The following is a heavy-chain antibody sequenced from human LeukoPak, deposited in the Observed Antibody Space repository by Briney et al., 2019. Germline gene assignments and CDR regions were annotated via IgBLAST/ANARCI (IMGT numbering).Heavy chain of an antibody. Sequence: SETLSLTCTVSGGSISSYYWSWIRQPPGKGLEWIGYIYYSGYTNYNPSLKSRVTMSVDTSKNQFSLKLSSVTAADTAVYYCARDSAVVGTYGDAQLYYYYYYYMDVWGKGTTVTISS. CDR3: ARDSAVVGTYGDAQLYYYYYYYMDV. D-gene: IGHD4-17*01. J-gene: IGHJ6*03. CDR1: GGSISSYY. V-gene: IGHV4-59*12. CDR2: IYYSGYT.